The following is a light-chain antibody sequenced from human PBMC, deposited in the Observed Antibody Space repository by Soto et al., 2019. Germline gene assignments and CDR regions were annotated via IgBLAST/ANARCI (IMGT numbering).Light chain of an antibody. CDR2: AAS. Sequence: DFQLAQSPSSLSPSVGDRVTITCRASQHIMNDLAWYQQKPGKPPRLLISAASTLQSGVPSRFSASGFGTEFTLTISSLQPEDAATYYCHKYNSLPPTFGGGTKVGIK. J-gene: IGKJ4*01. CDR3: HKYNSLPPT. CDR1: QHIMND. V-gene: IGKV1-27*01.